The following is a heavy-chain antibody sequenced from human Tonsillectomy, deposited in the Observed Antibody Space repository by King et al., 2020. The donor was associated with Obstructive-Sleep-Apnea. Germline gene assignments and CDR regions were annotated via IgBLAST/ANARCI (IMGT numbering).Heavy chain of an antibody. J-gene: IGHJ4*02. CDR3: ARAPGYDYASGNTLDY. Sequence: VQLVESGGGLVQPGGSLRLSCATSGFKFSDYSMNWVRQAPGQGLEWVSYISSSSNTLFYSYSAKGRFTISRDNAKNSLYLQMSGLRADDTAVYYCARAPGYDYASGNTLDYWGQGTLVTVSS. CDR1: GFKFSDYS. CDR2: ISSSSNTL. D-gene: IGHD3-3*01. V-gene: IGHV3-48*04.